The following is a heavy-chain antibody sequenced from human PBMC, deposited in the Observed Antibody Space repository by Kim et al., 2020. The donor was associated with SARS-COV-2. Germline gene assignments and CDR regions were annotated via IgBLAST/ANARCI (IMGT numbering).Heavy chain of an antibody. J-gene: IGHJ4*02. CDR3: ARLQDYGGETYFDY. CDR1: GGSISSYY. Sequence: SETLSLTCTVSGGSISSYYWSWIRQPPGKGLEWIGYIYYSGSTNYNPSLKSRVTISVDTSKNQFSLKLSSVTAADTAVYYCARLQDYGGETYFDYWGQGTLVTVSS. V-gene: IGHV4-59*08. D-gene: IGHD4-17*01. CDR2: IYYSGST.